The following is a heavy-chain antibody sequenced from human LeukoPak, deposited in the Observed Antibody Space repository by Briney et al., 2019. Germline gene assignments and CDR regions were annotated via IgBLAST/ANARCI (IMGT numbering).Heavy chain of an antibody. V-gene: IGHV3-7*01. J-gene: IGHJ4*02. CDR1: GFTFSSYW. CDR2: IKQDGSEK. D-gene: IGHD6-13*01. CDR3: ARDYEGIAAAGLDY. Sequence: QPGGSLRLSCAASGFTFSSYWMSWVRQAPGKGLEWVANIKQDGSEKYYVDSVKGRFTISRDNAKNSLYLQMNSLRAEDTAVYYCARDYEGIAAAGLDYWGQGTLVNVSS.